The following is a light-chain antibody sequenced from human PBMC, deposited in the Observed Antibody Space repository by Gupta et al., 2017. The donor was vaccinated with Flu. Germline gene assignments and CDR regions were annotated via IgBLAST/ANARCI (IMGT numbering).Light chain of an antibody. CDR3: CAYAVSDTWV. CDR2: DVS. Sequence: QSALTQPRSVSGSPGQSVTISCTGSSSDVGGYKYVSWYQQNPGQTPKLMIHDVSKRPSGVPDRFSGSKSGNTASLTISGRQAGDEADYYCCAYAVSDTWVFGGGTKLTVL. J-gene: IGLJ3*02. CDR1: SSDVGGYKY. V-gene: IGLV2-11*01.